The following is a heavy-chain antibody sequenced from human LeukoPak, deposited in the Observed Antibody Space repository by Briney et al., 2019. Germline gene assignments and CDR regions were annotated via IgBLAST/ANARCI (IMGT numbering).Heavy chain of an antibody. CDR2: TYYRSKWYA. CDR3: ARGVLYSSSWYPD. CDR1: GDSVSSNSAA. D-gene: IGHD6-13*01. Sequence: SQTLSLTCAISGDSVSSNSAARNWIRQSPSRGLEWLGRTYYRSKWYADYAVSVKSRININPDTSKNQFSLQLNSVTPEDTAVYYCARGVLYSSSWYPDWGQGTLVTVSS. V-gene: IGHV6-1*01. J-gene: IGHJ4*02.